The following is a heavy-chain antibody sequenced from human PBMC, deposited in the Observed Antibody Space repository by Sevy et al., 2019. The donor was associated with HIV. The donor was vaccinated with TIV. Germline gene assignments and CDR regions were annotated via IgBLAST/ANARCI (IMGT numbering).Heavy chain of an antibody. CDR3: AREGCTKPHDY. V-gene: IGHV3-23*01. J-gene: IGHJ4*02. CDR2: FSFGCGKI. D-gene: IGHD2-8*01. Sequence: LSLTCAASGFTCSKYSMSWIRQTPGKGLEWVSTFSFGCGKINYADSVKGRFTISRDDSRNTFYLQMNSLRAEDTAIYYCAREGCTKPHDYWGQGTVVTVSS. CDR1: GFTCSKYS.